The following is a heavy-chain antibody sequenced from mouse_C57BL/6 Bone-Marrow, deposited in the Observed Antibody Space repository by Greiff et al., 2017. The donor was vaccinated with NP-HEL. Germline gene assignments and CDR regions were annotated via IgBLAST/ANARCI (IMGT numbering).Heavy chain of an antibody. V-gene: IGHV5-12*01. CDR3: ARHWYFDV. J-gene: IGHJ1*03. CDR1: GFTFSDYY. CDR2: ISNGGGST. Sequence: EVNVVESGGGLVQPGGSLKLSCAASGFTFSDYYMYWVRQTPEKRLEWVAYISNGGGSTYYPDPVQGRFTISRDNAKNTLYLQMSRLKSEDTAMYYCARHWYFDVWGTGTTVTVSS.